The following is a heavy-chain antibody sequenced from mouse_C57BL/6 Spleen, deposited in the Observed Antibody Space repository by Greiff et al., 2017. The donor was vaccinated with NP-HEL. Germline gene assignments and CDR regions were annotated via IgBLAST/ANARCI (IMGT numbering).Heavy chain of an antibody. CDR2: ISSGGDYI. D-gene: IGHD2-5*01. CDR3: TTLYYSNYRYFDV. Sequence: EVKLMESGEGLVKPGGSLKLSCAASGFTFSSYAMSWVRQTPEKRLEWVAYISSGGDYIYYADTVKGRFTISRDNARNTLYLQMSSLKSEDTAMYYCTTLYYSNYRYFDVWGTGTTVTVSS. J-gene: IGHJ1*03. V-gene: IGHV5-9-1*02. CDR1: GFTFSSYA.